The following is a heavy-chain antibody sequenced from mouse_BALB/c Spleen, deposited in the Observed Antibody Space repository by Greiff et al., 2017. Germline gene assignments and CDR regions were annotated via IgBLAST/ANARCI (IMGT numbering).Heavy chain of an antibody. D-gene: IGHD2-1*01. CDR3: ARRDGNYYYAMDY. J-gene: IGHJ4*01. Sequence: VQLQQSGAELMKPGASVKISCKATGYTFSSYWIEWVKQRPGHGLEWIGEILPGSGSTNYNEKFKGKATFTADTSSSTAYMQLSSLTSEDSAVYYCARRDGNYYYAMDYWGQGTSVTVSS. CDR2: ILPGSGST. V-gene: IGHV1-9*01. CDR1: GYTFSSYW.